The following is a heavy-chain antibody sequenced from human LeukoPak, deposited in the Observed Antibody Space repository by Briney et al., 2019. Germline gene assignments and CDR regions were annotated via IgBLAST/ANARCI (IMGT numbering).Heavy chain of an antibody. CDR1: GFTFSSYA. V-gene: IGHV3-23*01. CDR3: AKESLIMTRLAVAAPFDY. Sequence: GGSLRLSCAASGFTFSSYAMSWVRQAPGKGLEWVSAISGSGGSTYYADSVKGRFTISRDNSKNTLYLQMNSLRAEDTAVYYCAKESLIMTRLAVAAPFDYWGQGTLVTVSS. J-gene: IGHJ4*02. CDR2: ISGSGGST. D-gene: IGHD6-19*01.